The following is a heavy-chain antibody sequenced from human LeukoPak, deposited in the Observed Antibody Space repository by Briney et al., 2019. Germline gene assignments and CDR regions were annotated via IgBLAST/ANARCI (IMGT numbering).Heavy chain of an antibody. CDR1: GFTFSTYS. Sequence: GGSLRLSCAASGFTFSTYSMNWVCQAPGKGLEWVSSIGSSSTSIYYADSVKGRFTISRDNAENSLYLQMHNLRAEDTAVYYCAREGIQQDFDYWGQGTLVTVSS. D-gene: IGHD2-2*01. V-gene: IGHV3-21*01. J-gene: IGHJ4*02. CDR3: AREGIQQDFDY. CDR2: IGSSSTSI.